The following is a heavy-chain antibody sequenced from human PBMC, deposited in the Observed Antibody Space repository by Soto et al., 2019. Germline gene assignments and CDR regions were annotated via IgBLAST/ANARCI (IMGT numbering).Heavy chain of an antibody. CDR2: TRNKANSYTT. Sequence: EVQLVESGGNLVQPGGSLRLSCAASGFTFSDHYMDWVRQAPGKGLEWVGRTRNKANSYTTEYAASVKGRFTISRDDSKNSLYLQMNSLKTEDTAVYYCARGTTWDYWGHGTLFTVSS. CDR1: GFTFSDHY. D-gene: IGHD1-7*01. J-gene: IGHJ4*01. V-gene: IGHV3-72*01. CDR3: ARGTTWDY.